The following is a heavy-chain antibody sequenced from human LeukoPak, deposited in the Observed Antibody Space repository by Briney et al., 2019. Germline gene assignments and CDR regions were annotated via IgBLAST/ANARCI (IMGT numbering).Heavy chain of an antibody. Sequence: GGSLRLSCAASGFTFSSYWMSWVRQAPGKGPEWVANIKQDGSEKYYVDSVKGRFTISRDNAKNSLYLQMNSLGAEDTAVYYCARDLGQYYDTSDNWFDPWGQGTLVTVSS. CDR1: GFTFSSYW. D-gene: IGHD3-22*01. CDR2: IKQDGSEK. J-gene: IGHJ5*02. V-gene: IGHV3-7*01. CDR3: ARDLGQYYDTSDNWFDP.